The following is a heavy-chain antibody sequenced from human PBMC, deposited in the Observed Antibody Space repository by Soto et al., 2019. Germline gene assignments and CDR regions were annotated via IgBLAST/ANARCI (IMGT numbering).Heavy chain of an antibody. CDR1: GGSISSYY. V-gene: IGHV4-59*01. J-gene: IGHJ4*02. D-gene: IGHD4-17*01. Sequence: SETLSLTCTVSGGSISSYYWSWIRQPPGKGLEWIGYIYYSGGTNYNPSLKSRVTISVDTSKNQFSLKLSSVTAADTAVYYCARDSSYGEPDYWGQGTLVTVSS. CDR3: ARDSSYGEPDY. CDR2: IYYSGGT.